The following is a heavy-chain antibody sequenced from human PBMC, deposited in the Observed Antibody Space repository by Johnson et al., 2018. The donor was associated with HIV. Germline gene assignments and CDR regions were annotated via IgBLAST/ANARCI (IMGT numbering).Heavy chain of an antibody. CDR2: IKQDGSEK. V-gene: IGHV3-7*01. CDR3: ARVGGSYGDAFDI. D-gene: IGHD1-26*01. CDR1: GFTFDSYW. Sequence: VQLVESGGGLVQPGGSLRLSCAASGFTFDSYWMSWVRQAPGKGLEWVANIKQDGSEKYYVDSVKGRFTISIDNAKNSLYLQMNSLRAEDTAVYYCARVGGSYGDAFDIWGQGTMVTVSS. J-gene: IGHJ3*02.